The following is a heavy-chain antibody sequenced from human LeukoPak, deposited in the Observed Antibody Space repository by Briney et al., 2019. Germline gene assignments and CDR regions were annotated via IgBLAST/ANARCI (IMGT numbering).Heavy chain of an antibody. J-gene: IGHJ4*02. CDR2: ISGSGDSR. CDR1: GFTFSSYG. D-gene: IGHD3-3*01. CDR3: ARKGGTRFDFWRGYGY. Sequence: GGSLRLSCAASGFTFSSYGMTWVRQAPGKGLEWVSVISGSGDSRDYADSVKGRFTIPRDNSKNTLYLQMNSLRAEDTAVYYCARKGGTRFDFWRGYGYWGQGTLVTVSS. V-gene: IGHV3-23*01.